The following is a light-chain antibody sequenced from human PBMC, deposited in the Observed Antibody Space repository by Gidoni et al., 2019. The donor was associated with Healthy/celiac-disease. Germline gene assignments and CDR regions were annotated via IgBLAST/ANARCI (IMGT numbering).Light chain of an antibody. J-gene: IGKJ4*01. V-gene: IGKV3-11*01. CDR3: KQRSNWLT. CDR2: DAS. Sequence: ESVLTQSPATLPLSPGERATLSCSATHSVSSYLAWYQQNPGQAPRLLIYDASNRATGIPARFSGSGSGTDFTLTISRLEPEDVAVYYCKQRSNWLTFGGXTKVEIK. CDR1: HSVSSY.